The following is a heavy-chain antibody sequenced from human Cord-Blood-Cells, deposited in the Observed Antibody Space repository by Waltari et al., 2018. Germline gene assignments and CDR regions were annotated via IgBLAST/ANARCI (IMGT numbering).Heavy chain of an antibody. CDR2: IYYSGRT. J-gene: IGHJ4*02. CDR1: GGSISSSSYY. Sequence: QLQLQESGPGLVKPSETLSLTCTVSGGSISSSSYYWGWIRQPPGKGLEWIGSIYYSGRTYDNPSLKGRVTISVDTSKNQFSLKLRSVTAADTAVYYCARRGGGCGGDCYTFDYWGQGTLVTVSS. D-gene: IGHD2-21*02. CDR3: ARRGGGCGGDCYTFDY. V-gene: IGHV4-39*07.